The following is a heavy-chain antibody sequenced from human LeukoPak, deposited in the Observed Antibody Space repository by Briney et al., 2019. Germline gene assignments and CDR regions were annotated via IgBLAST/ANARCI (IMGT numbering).Heavy chain of an antibody. CDR2: ISGRGDTT. Sequence: GGSLRLPCAASGFTLNTYAMSWVRQAPGKGLEWVSAISGRGDTTYYTDSVKGRFTISRDNSKNTLFLQMNSLRAEDTAVYYCAKDRVAATGIGELDHWGQGTLVTVSS. CDR1: GFTLNTYA. V-gene: IGHV3-23*01. J-gene: IGHJ4*02. CDR3: AKDRVAATGIGELDH. D-gene: IGHD6-25*01.